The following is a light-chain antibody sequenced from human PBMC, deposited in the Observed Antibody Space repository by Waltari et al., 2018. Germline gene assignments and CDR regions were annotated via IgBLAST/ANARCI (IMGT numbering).Light chain of an antibody. CDR1: IRPVGGYNH. J-gene: IGLJ3*02. Sequence: SALPQPRPGSGSPGQSVTIPRTGTIRPVGGYNHDSWYQQPTGKAPKVIIYDVSNRPSGVPDRFSGSKSGNTASLTISGLQTQDEADYYCCSYAGSAWVFGGGTQLTVL. CDR3: CSYAGSAWV. CDR2: DVS. V-gene: IGLV2-11*01.